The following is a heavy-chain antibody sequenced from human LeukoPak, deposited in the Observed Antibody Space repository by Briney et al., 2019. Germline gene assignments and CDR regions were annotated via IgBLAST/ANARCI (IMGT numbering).Heavy chain of an antibody. CDR1: GFTFSSYA. CDR3: ANLGRMVRGAPPVDY. J-gene: IGHJ4*02. V-gene: IGHV3-23*01. D-gene: IGHD3-10*01. CDR2: ISGSGGST. Sequence: GGSLRLSCAASGFTFSSYAMSWVRQAPGKGLEWVSAISGSGGSTYYADSVKGRFTISRDTSKNTLYLQMNSLRAEDTAVYYCANLGRMVRGAPPVDYWGQGTLVTVSS.